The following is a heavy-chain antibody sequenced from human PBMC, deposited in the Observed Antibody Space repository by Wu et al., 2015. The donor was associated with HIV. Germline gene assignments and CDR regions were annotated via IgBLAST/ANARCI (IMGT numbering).Heavy chain of an antibody. Sequence: QVQLVQSGAEVKKPGASVKVSCKASGYTFTGYYMHWVRQAPGQGLEWMGWINPNSGDTNYAQKFQGRVTMTRDTSISTAYMELSRLRSDDTAVYYCARVPFSSWYFDYWGQGTLVTVSS. CDR3: ARVPFSSWYFDY. D-gene: IGHD6-13*01. V-gene: IGHV1-2*02. J-gene: IGHJ4*02. CDR2: INPNSGDT. CDR1: GYTFTGYY.